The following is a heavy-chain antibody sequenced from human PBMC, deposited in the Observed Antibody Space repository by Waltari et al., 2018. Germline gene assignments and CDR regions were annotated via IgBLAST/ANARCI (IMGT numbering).Heavy chain of an antibody. CDR2: IYYSGST. J-gene: IGHJ4*02. CDR1: GGSISSSSYY. D-gene: IGHD2-21*02. V-gene: IGHV4-39*01. CDR3: ARIGSVVVTAYFDY. Sequence: QLQLQESGPGLVKPSETLSLTCTVSGGSISSSSYYWGWIRQPPGKGLEWIGSIYYSGSTDYNPSLKSRVTISVDTSKNQFSLKLSSVTAADTAVYYCARIGSVVVTAYFDYWGQGTLVTVSS.